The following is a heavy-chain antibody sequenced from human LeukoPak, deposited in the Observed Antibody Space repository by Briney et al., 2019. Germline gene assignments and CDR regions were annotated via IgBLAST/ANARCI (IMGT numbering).Heavy chain of an antibody. CDR3: ARDGVGYSGYDKFDY. CDR1: GYTFTSYA. D-gene: IGHD5-12*01. V-gene: IGHV1-18*01. CDR2: ISAYNGNT. Sequence: ASVKVSCKASGYTFTSYAMNWVRQAPGQGLEWMGWISAYNGNTNYAQKLQGRVTMTTDTSTSTAYMELRSLRSDDTAVYYCARDGVGYSGYDKFDYWGQGTLVTVSS. J-gene: IGHJ4*02.